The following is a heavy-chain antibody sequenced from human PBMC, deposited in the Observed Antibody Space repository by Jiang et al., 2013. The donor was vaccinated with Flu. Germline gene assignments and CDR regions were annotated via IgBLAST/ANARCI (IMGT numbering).Heavy chain of an antibody. CDR2: IYYSGST. V-gene: IGHV4-59*08. CDR3: ARGAGYDLDY. D-gene: IGHD5-12*01. J-gene: IGHJ4*02. CDR1: GGSISSYY. Sequence: APGLVKPSETLSLTCTVSGGSISSYYWSWIRQPPGKGPEWIGYIYYSGSTNYNPSLKSRVTISVDTSKNQFSLKLSSVTAADTAVYYCARGAGYDLDYWGQGTLVTVSS.